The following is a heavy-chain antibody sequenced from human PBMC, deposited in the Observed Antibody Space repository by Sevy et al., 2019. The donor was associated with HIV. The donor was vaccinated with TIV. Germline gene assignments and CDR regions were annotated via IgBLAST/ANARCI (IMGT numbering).Heavy chain of an antibody. CDR1: GFTFSSYA. CDR3: AKGWGGYNYDSSGLFDY. D-gene: IGHD3-22*01. V-gene: IGHV3-23*01. J-gene: IGHJ4*02. CDR2: ISGRGYSK. Sequence: GGYLRLSCAASGFTFSSYAMTWVRQAPGKGLEWVAGISGRGYSKYYADPVKGRFTNSRDNSKNTVYLRMNSLRAEDTAVYYRAKGWGGYNYDSSGLFDYWGQGTLVTVSS.